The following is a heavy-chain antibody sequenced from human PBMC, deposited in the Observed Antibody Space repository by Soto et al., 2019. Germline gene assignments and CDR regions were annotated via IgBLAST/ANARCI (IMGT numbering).Heavy chain of an antibody. CDR1: GGSFSGYY. J-gene: IGHJ6*02. CDR3: ARDSVPTVTSLNYYGMDV. D-gene: IGHD4-4*01. Sequence: PSETLSLTCAVYGGSFSGYYWSWIRQPPGKGLEWIGEINHSGSTNYNPSLKSRVTISVDTSKNRFSLRLSFVTAADTAVYYCARDSVPTVTSLNYYGMDVWGQGTTVTVS. CDR2: INHSGST. V-gene: IGHV4-34*01.